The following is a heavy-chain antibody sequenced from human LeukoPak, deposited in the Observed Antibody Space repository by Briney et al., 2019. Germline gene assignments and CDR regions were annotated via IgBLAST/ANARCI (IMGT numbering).Heavy chain of an antibody. D-gene: IGHD5-18*01. J-gene: IGHJ4*02. CDR2: ISAYNGNT. CDR3: AREEDTAMVTSPFDY. Sequence: AASVRVSCKASGYTFTSYGISWVRQAPGQGLEWMGWISAYNGNTNYAQKLQGRVTMTTDTSTSTAYMELRSLRSDDTAVYYCAREEDTAMVTSPFDYWGQGTLVTVSS. V-gene: IGHV1-18*01. CDR1: GYTFTSYG.